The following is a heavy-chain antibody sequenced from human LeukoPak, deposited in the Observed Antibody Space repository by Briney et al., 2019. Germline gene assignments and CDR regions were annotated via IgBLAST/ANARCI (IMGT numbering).Heavy chain of an antibody. Sequence: ASVKVSCKASGYTFTGYYMHWVRQAPGQGLEWMGWMNPNSGNTGYAQKFQGRVTITRNTSISTAYMELSSLRSEDTAVYYCARGNIYYYDSSGYSPIRFDPWGQGTLVTVSS. V-gene: IGHV1-8*03. CDR1: GYTFTGYY. J-gene: IGHJ5*02. CDR2: MNPNSGNT. CDR3: ARGNIYYYDSSGYSPIRFDP. D-gene: IGHD3-22*01.